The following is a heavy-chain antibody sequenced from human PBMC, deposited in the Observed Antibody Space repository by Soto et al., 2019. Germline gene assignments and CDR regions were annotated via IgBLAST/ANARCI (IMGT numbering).Heavy chain of an antibody. CDR2: IYYSVST. V-gene: IGHV4-59*01. D-gene: IGHD1-7*01. J-gene: IGHJ4*02. Sequence: PSETLSLTCTVSGGSISSYYWSWIRQPPGKGLEWIWYIYYSVSTNYNPSLKSRVTISVDTSKNQFSLKLSSVTAADTAVYYCARFHWNYGRSFDYWGQGTLVTVSS. CDR1: GGSISSYY. CDR3: ARFHWNYGRSFDY.